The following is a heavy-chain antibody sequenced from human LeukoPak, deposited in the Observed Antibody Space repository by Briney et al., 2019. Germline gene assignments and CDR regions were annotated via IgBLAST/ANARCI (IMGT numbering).Heavy chain of an antibody. CDR2: ISGSGGST. V-gene: IGHV3-23*01. CDR3: AKGKRGYCSGGSCRDLFDY. Sequence: PGGSLRLSCAASGFSFSSYDMTWVRQAPGKGLEWVSAISGSGGSTYYADSVKGRFTISRDNSKNTLYLQMNSLRAEDTAVYYCAKGKRGYCSGGSCRDLFDYWGQGTLVTVSS. CDR1: GFSFSSYD. J-gene: IGHJ4*02. D-gene: IGHD2-15*01.